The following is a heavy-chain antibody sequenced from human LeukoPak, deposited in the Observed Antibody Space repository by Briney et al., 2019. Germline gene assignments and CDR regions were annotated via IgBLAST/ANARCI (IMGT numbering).Heavy chain of an antibody. CDR1: GXIFSDFY. CDR2: ISPDGSYT. V-gene: IGHV3-11*05. J-gene: IGHJ4*02. CDR3: ASDQVSGVFDY. D-gene: IGHD5/OR15-5a*01. Sequence: PGGSLRLSCAGSGXIFSDFYINWIRQSPGKGLEWLAYISPDGSYTTYGDSVKGRFVISRDNAKNSVSLQMNSLGVEDTAVYFCASDQVSGVFDYWGQGARVTVS.